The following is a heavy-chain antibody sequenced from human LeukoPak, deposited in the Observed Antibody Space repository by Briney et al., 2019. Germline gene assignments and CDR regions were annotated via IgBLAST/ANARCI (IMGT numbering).Heavy chain of an antibody. D-gene: IGHD4-17*01. V-gene: IGHV3-48*01. CDR1: GFTFSSYS. CDR2: ISSSSSTI. J-gene: IGHJ3*02. CDR3: ARVYGGYQGDAFDI. Sequence: GGSLRLSCAASGFTFSSYSMNWVRQAPGKGLEWVSYISSSSSTIYYADSVKGRFTISRDNAKNSLYLQMNSLRAEDTAVYYCARVYGGYQGDAFDIWGQGTMVTVSS.